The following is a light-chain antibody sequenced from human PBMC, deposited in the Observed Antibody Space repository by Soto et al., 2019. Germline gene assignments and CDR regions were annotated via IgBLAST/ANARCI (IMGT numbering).Light chain of an antibody. V-gene: IGKV3-20*01. CDR1: QSVNNRY. J-gene: IGKJ4*01. CDR3: QQHSKSLRVT. Sequence: EIVLTQSPCTLSLSPGERATLSCRASQSVNNRYLAWYQQIPGQAPRLVIFGASSRATGIPHRFIGSGSGTDFSLTISGLEPDDFAAYYCQQHSKSLRVTFGGGTKVEIK. CDR2: GAS.